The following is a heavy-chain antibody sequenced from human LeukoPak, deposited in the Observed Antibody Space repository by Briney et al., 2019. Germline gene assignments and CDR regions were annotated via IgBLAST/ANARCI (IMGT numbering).Heavy chain of an antibody. CDR1: GFTFSSYG. J-gene: IGHJ4*02. CDR2: ISGSGGST. D-gene: IGHD3-16*02. Sequence: GGSLRLSCAASGFTFSSYGMSWVRQAPGKGLEWVSAISGSGGSTYYADSVKGRFTISRDNSKNTLYLQMNSLRAEDTAVYYCAKDSYDYVWGSYRPGYYFDYWGQGTLVTVSS. V-gene: IGHV3-23*01. CDR3: AKDSYDYVWGSYRPGYYFDY.